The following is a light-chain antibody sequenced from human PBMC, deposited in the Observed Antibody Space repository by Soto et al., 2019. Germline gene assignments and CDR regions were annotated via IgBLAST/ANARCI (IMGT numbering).Light chain of an antibody. CDR3: QQRSDWLT. CDR2: AAS. Sequence: ERATLSCRASQSVSSSYLAWYQQTPGQVPRLLMSAASSRATGIPARFSGGGSGTDFTLSISSLEPEDFAVYYCQQRSDWLTFGGGTKVDIK. CDR1: QSVSSSY. V-gene: IGKV3D-20*02. J-gene: IGKJ4*01.